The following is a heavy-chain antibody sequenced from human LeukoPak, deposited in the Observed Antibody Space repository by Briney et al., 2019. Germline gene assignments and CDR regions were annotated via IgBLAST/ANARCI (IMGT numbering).Heavy chain of an antibody. V-gene: IGHV1-69*04. Sequence: ASVKVSCKASGGTFSSYAISWVRQAPGQGLEWMGRIIPILGIANYAQKFQGRVTITADKSTSTAYMELSSLRSEDTAVYYCATSPLGAGTRYYFDYWGQGTLVTVSS. CDR3: ATSPLGAGTRYYFDY. J-gene: IGHJ4*02. CDR1: GGTFSSYA. D-gene: IGHD6-13*01. CDR2: IIPILGIA.